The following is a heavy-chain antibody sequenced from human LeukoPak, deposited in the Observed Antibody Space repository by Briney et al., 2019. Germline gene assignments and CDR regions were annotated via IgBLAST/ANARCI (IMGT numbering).Heavy chain of an antibody. D-gene: IGHD6-13*01. Sequence: GRSLRLSCAAPGFTFSSYGMHWVRQAPGKGLEWVAVISYDGSNKYYADSVKGRFTISRDNSKNTLYLQMNSLRAEDTAVYYCAKDMGAAAGTPLDYWGQGTLVTVSS. CDR1: GFTFSSYG. CDR3: AKDMGAAAGTPLDY. CDR2: ISYDGSNK. V-gene: IGHV3-30*18. J-gene: IGHJ4*02.